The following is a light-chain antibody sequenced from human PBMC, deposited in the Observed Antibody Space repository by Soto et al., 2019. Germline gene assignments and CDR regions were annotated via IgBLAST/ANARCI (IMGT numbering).Light chain of an antibody. CDR2: DYN. CDR1: SSNIGNDY. Sequence: QSVLTQPPSVSAAPGQKVTISCSGSSSNIGNDYVSWYQQLPGTAPKLLIYDYNKRPSGIPDRFSGSKSGTSATLGITGLQIGDEADYYCATWDNSLSAVVFGGGTKLTVL. CDR3: ATWDNSLSAVV. J-gene: IGLJ2*01. V-gene: IGLV1-51*01.